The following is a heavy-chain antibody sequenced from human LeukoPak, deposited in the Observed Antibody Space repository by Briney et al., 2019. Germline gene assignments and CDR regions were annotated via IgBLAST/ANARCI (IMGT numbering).Heavy chain of an antibody. Sequence: PGGSLRLSCAASGFTFSSYSMNWVRQAPGKGLEWVSSISSSSSYIYYADSVKGRFTISRDNAKSSLYLQMNSLRAEDTAVYYCAREIGYCSSTSCYGNNWFDPWGQGTLVTVSS. D-gene: IGHD2-2*01. J-gene: IGHJ5*02. CDR1: GFTFSSYS. CDR2: ISSSSSYI. V-gene: IGHV3-21*01. CDR3: AREIGYCSSTSCYGNNWFDP.